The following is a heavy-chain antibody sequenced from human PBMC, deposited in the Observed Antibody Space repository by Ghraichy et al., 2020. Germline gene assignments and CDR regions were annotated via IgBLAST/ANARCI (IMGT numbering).Heavy chain of an antibody. V-gene: IGHV3-7*04. CDR2: IKQDVSEK. CDR1: GLTFSSYW. Sequence: GGSLRLSCAASGLTFSSYWMSWVRQAPGKGLEWVANIKQDVSEKYYVDSVKGRFTISRDNAKNSLYLQMNSLRAEDTAMYYCARVGITTYYGMDVCGQGTTVTVSS. D-gene: IGHD1-14*01. J-gene: IGHJ6*02. CDR3: ARVGITTYYGMDV.